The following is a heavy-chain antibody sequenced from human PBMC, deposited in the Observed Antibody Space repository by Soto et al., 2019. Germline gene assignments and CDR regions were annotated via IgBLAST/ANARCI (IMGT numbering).Heavy chain of an antibody. CDR3: ARGTYDILTGYPDHFDY. CDR1: GGSISSGGYY. Sequence: SETLSLTCTVSGGSISSGGYYWSWIRQHPGKGLEWIGYIYYSGSTYYNPSLKSRVTISVDTSKNQFSLKLSSVTAADTAVYYCARGTYDILTGYPDHFDYWGQGTLVTVSS. CDR2: IYYSGST. D-gene: IGHD3-9*01. V-gene: IGHV4-31*03. J-gene: IGHJ4*02.